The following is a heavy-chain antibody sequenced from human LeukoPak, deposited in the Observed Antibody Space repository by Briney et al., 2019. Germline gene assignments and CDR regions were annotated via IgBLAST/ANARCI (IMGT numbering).Heavy chain of an antibody. V-gene: IGHV3-30*18. Sequence: GGSLRLSCAASGFTFSNAWMSWVRQAPGKGLEWVAVISYDGSNKYYADSVKGRFTISRDNSKNTLYLQMNSLRADDTAVYYCAKGGVATTGIDYWGQGTLVTVSS. CDR2: ISYDGSNK. D-gene: IGHD1-1*01. CDR3: AKGGVATTGIDY. CDR1: GFTFSNAW. J-gene: IGHJ4*02.